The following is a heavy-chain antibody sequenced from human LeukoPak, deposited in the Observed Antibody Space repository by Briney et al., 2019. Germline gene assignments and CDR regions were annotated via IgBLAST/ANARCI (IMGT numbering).Heavy chain of an antibody. J-gene: IGHJ4*02. D-gene: IGHD3-3*01. CDR3: ARWGPYDFWSGYRVNPFDY. CDR1: GFTFSSYS. V-gene: IGHV3-48*04. Sequence: GGSLRLSCAASGFTFSSYSMNWVRQAPGKGLEWVSYISSSSSTIYYADSVKGRFTISRDNAKNSLYLQMNSLRAEDTAVYYCARWGPYDFWSGYRVNPFDYWGQGTLVTVSS. CDR2: ISSSSSTI.